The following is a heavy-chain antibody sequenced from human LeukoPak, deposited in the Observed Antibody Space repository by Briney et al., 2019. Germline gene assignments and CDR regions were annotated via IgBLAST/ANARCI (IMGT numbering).Heavy chain of an antibody. Sequence: ASVKVSCKASGYTFTGYYVHWMRQAPGHGLEWMGWISGYNDNPNYAQNLHGRVTMTTDTSTSTAYMELRSLRSDDTAVYYCARDDSVAWGQGTLVTVSS. J-gene: IGHJ5*02. V-gene: IGHV1-18*04. D-gene: IGHD3-16*01. CDR3: ARDDSVA. CDR2: ISGYNDNP. CDR1: GYTFTGYY.